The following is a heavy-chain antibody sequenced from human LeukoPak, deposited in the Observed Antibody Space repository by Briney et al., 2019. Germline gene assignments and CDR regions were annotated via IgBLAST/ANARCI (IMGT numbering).Heavy chain of an antibody. CDR2: IYYSGST. CDR3: ARNPGYSSGWYVTYFDY. V-gene: IGHV4-59*01. Sequence: SETLSLTCTVSGGSISSYHWSWIRQPPGKGLEWVGYIYYSGSTNYNPSLKSRVTISVDTSKNQFSLKLSSVTAADTAVYYCARNPGYSSGWYVTYFDYWGQGTLVTVSS. J-gene: IGHJ4*02. D-gene: IGHD6-13*01. CDR1: GGSISSYH.